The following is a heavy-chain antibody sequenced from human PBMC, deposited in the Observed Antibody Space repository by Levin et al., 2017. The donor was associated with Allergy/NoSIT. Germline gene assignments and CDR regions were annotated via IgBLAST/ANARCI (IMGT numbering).Heavy chain of an antibody. Sequence: LSLTCTVSGGSISSSSYYWGWIRQPPGKGLEWIGSIYYSGSTYYNPSLKSRVTISVDTSKNQFSLKLSSVTAADTAVYYCARLPLTRGSRAFDYWGQGTLVTVSS. J-gene: IGHJ4*02. CDR1: GGSISSSSYY. CDR3: ARLPLTRGSRAFDY. V-gene: IGHV4-39*07. D-gene: IGHD3-10*01. CDR2: IYYSGST.